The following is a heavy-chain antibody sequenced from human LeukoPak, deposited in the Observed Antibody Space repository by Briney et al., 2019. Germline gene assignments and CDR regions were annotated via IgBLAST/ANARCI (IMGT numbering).Heavy chain of an antibody. J-gene: IGHJ5*02. CDR1: GGSISSYY. Sequence: SETLSLTCTVSGGSISSYYWSWLRQPPGKGLEWIGYIYYSGSTNYNPSLKSRVTISVDTSKNQFALKLSSVTAADTAVYCCARVGTSSGLLRDWFDPWGQGTLVTVSS. D-gene: IGHD4-23*01. CDR2: IYYSGST. V-gene: IGHV4-59*01. CDR3: ARVGTSSGLLRDWFDP.